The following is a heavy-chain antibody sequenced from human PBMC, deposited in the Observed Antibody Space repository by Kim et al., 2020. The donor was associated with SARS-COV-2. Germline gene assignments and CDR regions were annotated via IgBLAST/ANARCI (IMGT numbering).Heavy chain of an antibody. D-gene: IGHD2-15*01. J-gene: IGHJ5*02. Sequence: GGSLRLSCAASGFTFSTYWMHWVRQAPEKGLVWVSRINSDGSNTSYAYSVKGRFTISRDNAKNTLYLQMNSLRAEDTAVYYCARGIDCSGGTCYGGRWFDPWGQGTLVTVSS. CDR2: INSDGSNT. CDR1: GFTFSTYW. V-gene: IGHV3-74*01. CDR3: ARGIDCSGGTCYGGRWFDP.